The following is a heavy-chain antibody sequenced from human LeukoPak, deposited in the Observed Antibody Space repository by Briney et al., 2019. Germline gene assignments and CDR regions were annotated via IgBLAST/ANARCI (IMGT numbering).Heavy chain of an antibody. J-gene: IGHJ5*02. CDR1: GGSISSSGSY. V-gene: IGHV4-39*07. CDR3: ARVMAARREDLNWFDP. Sequence: SETLSLTCTVSGGSISSSGSYWGCIRQPPGKGLEWIGSIYYSGNTYNPSLKSRVTISVDTSKNQFSLNLTSVTAADTAMYYCARVMAARREDLNWFDPWGQGTLVTVSS. D-gene: IGHD6-6*01. CDR2: IYYSGNT.